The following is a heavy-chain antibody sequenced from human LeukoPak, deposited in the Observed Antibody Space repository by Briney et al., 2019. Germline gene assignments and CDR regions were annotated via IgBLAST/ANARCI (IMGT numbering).Heavy chain of an antibody. J-gene: IGHJ5*01. CDR2: MDPNRGNT. D-gene: IGHD2-2*01. CDR1: GYTFTSYD. CDR3: ARGLSRCSSGNCYEPNWLDS. V-gene: IGHV1-8*02. Sequence: ASVKVSCKASGYTFTSYDINWVRQAPGQGLEWMGWMDPNRGNTSYAQKFQGRVTMARSTSVSTAYMELSSLKSEDTAVYYCARGLSRCSSGNCYEPNWLDSWGQGTLVTVSS.